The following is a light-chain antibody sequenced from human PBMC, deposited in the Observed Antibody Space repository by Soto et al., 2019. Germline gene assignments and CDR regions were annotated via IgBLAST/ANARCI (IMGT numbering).Light chain of an antibody. CDR2: DAS. J-gene: IGKJ3*01. Sequence: EIVLTQSPATLSLSPGERATLSCRASQSVSSYLAWYQQKPGQAPRLLIYDASNRATGIPARFSRSGSGTAFALTISSLAPDDFAVYYCQQRSNWPPPFGPGTKVDIK. CDR3: QQRSNWPPP. CDR1: QSVSSY. V-gene: IGKV3-11*01.